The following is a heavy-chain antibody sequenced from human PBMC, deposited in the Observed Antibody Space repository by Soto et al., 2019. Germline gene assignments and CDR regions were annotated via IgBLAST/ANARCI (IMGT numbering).Heavy chain of an antibody. CDR3: ATPRPYDYIWGSYHT. V-gene: IGHV1-24*01. J-gene: IGHJ5*02. D-gene: IGHD3-16*02. Sequence: ASVKVSCKVSGYTLTELSMHWVRQAPGKGLERMGGFDPEDGETIYAQKFQGRVTMTEDTSTDTAYMELSSLRSEDTAVYYCATPRPYDYIWGSYHTWGQGTLVTVSS. CDR2: FDPEDGET. CDR1: GYTLTELS.